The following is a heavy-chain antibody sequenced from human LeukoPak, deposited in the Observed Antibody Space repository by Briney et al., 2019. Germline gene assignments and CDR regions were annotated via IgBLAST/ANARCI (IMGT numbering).Heavy chain of an antibody. V-gene: IGHV3-7*01. D-gene: IGHD3-16*01. CDR1: GFTFSSYW. CDR2: IKQDGSEK. CDR3: ARDLSYVTYNRVFFGY. Sequence: GGSLRLSCAASGFTFSSYWMSWVRQAPGKGPEWVANIKQDGSEKYYVDSVKGRFTISRGNAKNSLYLQMNSLRAEDTAVYYCARDLSYVTYNRVFFGYWGQGTLVTVSS. J-gene: IGHJ4*02.